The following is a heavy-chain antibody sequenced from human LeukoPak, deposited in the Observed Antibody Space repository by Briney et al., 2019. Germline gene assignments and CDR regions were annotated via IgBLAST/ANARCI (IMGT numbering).Heavy chain of an antibody. CDR2: IYSGGST. J-gene: IGHJ5*02. V-gene: IGHV3-53*05. CDR3: ARDRLLDNWNPVLYNWFDP. Sequence: PGGSLRLSCAASGFTVSSNYMSWVRQAPGKGLEWVSVIYSGGSTYYADSVKGRFTISRDNSKNTLYLQMNSLRAEDTAVYYCARDRLLDNWNPVLYNWFDPWGQGTLVTVSS. CDR1: GFTVSSNY. D-gene: IGHD1-20*01.